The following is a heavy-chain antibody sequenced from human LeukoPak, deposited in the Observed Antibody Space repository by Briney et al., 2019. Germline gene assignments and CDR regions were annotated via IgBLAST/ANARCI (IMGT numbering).Heavy chain of an antibody. V-gene: IGHV4-39*01. CDR3: ARGIYYGDLYYYYSYMDV. Sequence: SETLSLTCTVSGGSIRSNSYYWGWIRQPPGKGLEWIGSVSYSGSTSYSPSLKSRITISVDTSKNQFSLKLSSVTAADTAVYYCARGIYYGDLYYYYSYMDVWGKGTTVTVSS. J-gene: IGHJ6*03. D-gene: IGHD4-17*01. CDR2: VSYSGST. CDR1: GGSIRSNSYY.